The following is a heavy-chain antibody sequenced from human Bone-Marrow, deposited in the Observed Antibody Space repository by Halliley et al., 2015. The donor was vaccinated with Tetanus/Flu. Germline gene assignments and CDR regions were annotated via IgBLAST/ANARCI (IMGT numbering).Heavy chain of an antibody. CDR3: VIGAGWQPDD. V-gene: IGHV4-59*01. J-gene: IGHJ4*02. D-gene: IGHD6-13*01. CDR1: GGSLSGYY. Sequence: LSLTCTVSGGSLSGYYLNWIRQPPGKGLEWLGLISYTGSTNYNPSLQSRVTISVDTSKNQFSLRLTSVTAADTALYYCVIGAGWQPDDCGPGTLVTVSS. CDR2: ISYTGST.